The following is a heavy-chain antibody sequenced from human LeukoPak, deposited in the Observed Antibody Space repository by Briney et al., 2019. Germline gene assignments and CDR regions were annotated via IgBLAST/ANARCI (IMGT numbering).Heavy chain of an antibody. Sequence: SCKASGYTFTGYYMHWVRQAPGKGLEWVAVISYDGSNKYYADSVKGRFTISRDNSKNTLYLQMNSLRAEDTAVYYCAKDIQLWTGAPFDYWGQGTLVTVSS. J-gene: IGHJ4*02. D-gene: IGHD5-18*01. CDR3: AKDIQLWTGAPFDY. CDR2: ISYDGSNK. V-gene: IGHV3-30*18. CDR1: GYTFTGYY.